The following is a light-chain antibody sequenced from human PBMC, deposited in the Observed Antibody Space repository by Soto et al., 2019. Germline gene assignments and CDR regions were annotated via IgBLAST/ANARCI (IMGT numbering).Light chain of an antibody. Sequence: EIVLTQSPGTLSLSPGERATLSCRVSQSVSSSYLAWYQQQPGQAPRLLIYGASSRATGIPDRFSGSGSGTDFTLTISRLEPEDFAVYYCQQYGSSPLTFGGGTKVEIK. V-gene: IGKV3-20*01. CDR3: QQYGSSPLT. J-gene: IGKJ4*01. CDR2: GAS. CDR1: QSVSSSY.